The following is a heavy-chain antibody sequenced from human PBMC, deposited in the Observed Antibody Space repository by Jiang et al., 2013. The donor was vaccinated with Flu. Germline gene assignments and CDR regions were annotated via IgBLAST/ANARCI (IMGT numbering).Heavy chain of an antibody. CDR3: YTRAFDC. CDR1: GFSLSTHEVG. Sequence: KPTQTLTLTCTFSGFSLSTHEVGVGWIRQPPGKALEWLALIYWDDYKRYSPSLGNRLTITKDTSKNRVVLTMTNMGPVDTATYYCYTRAFDCWGQGTLVTVSS. V-gene: IGHV2-5*02. CDR2: IYWDDYK. J-gene: IGHJ4*02.